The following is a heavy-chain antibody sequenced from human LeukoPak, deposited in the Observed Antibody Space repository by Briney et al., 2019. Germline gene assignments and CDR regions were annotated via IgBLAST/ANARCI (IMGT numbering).Heavy chain of an antibody. CDR2: ISYDGSNK. CDR3: ARDTTTDSSSFPLGGGSREYFQH. D-gene: IGHD6-6*01. Sequence: GGSLRLSCAASGFTFSSYGMHWVRQAPGKGLEWVAVISYDGSNKYYADSVKGRFTISRDNSKNTLYLQMNSLRAEDTAVYYCARDTTTDSSSFPLGGGSREYFQHWGQGTLVTVSS. V-gene: IGHV3-30*03. J-gene: IGHJ1*01. CDR1: GFTFSSYG.